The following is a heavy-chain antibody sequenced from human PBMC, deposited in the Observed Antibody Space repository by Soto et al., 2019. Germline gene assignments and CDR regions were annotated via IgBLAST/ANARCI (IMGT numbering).Heavy chain of an antibody. CDR2: IKQDGSEK. J-gene: IGHJ6*02. Sequence: PVGSLRLSCAASGFTFSSYWMSWVRQAPGKGLEWVANIKQDGSEKYYVDSVKGRFTISRDNAKNSLYLQMNSLRAEDTAVYYCARAAYDFWSGYYIFYYYYGMDVWGQGTTVTV. D-gene: IGHD3-3*01. V-gene: IGHV3-7*03. CDR1: GFTFSSYW. CDR3: ARAAYDFWSGYYIFYYYYGMDV.